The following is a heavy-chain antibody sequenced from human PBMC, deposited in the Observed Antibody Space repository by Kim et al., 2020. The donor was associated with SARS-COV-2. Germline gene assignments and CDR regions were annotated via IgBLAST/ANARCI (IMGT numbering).Heavy chain of an antibody. V-gene: IGHV3-13*01. D-gene: IGHD6-13*01. Sequence: KGRFTISRENAKNSLYLQMNSLRAGDTAVYYCARAKSIAAAGSTPYFDYWGQGTLVTVSS. J-gene: IGHJ4*02. CDR3: ARAKSIAAAGSTPYFDY.